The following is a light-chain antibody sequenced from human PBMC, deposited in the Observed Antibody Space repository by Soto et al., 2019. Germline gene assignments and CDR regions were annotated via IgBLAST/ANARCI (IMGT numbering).Light chain of an antibody. CDR3: HQYAVTPWT. CDR1: QSVLYRPNNKNY. J-gene: IGKJ1*01. Sequence: DIVVTQSPDSLAVSLGERATISCKSSQSVLYRPNNKNYLAWFHQKPGKPPKVLIYWSSTRESGVPDRFSGTSPVKHFSLTLLSVQAEDVAAYFCHQYAVTPWTFSQGANVEI. CDR2: WSS. V-gene: IGKV4-1*01.